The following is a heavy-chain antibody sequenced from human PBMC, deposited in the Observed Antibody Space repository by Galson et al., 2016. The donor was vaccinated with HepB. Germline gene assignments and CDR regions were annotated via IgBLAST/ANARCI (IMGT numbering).Heavy chain of an antibody. D-gene: IGHD3-9*01. J-gene: IGHJ2*01. CDR1: GFTFSNYW. CDR3: ARESPGAEGVRYFDWYWYLDL. V-gene: IGHV3-7*03. CDR2: IKQDGGEK. Sequence: SLRLSCAASGFTFSNYWMSWVRQAPGKGLEWVANIKQDGGEKYYVDSVKGRFTISRENAKNSLYLQMNRLRAEDTAVYYCARESPGAEGVRYFDWYWYLDLWGRGTLVTVSS.